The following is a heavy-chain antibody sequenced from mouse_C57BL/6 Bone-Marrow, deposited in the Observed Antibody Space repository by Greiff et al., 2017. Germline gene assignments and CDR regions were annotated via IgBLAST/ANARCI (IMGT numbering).Heavy chain of an antibody. V-gene: IGHV1-55*01. CDR3: ARSFDLITIYSFDY. J-gene: IGHJ2*01. D-gene: IGHD1-3*01. CDR1: GYTFTSYW. CDR2: IYPGSGST. Sequence: QVQLQQPGAELVKPGASVKLSCKASGYTFTSYWITWVKQRPGQGLEWIGDIYPGSGSTNYNEKFKSKATLTVDTSSSTAYMQLSSLTSEDSAVYYCARSFDLITIYSFDYWGQGTTLTVSS.